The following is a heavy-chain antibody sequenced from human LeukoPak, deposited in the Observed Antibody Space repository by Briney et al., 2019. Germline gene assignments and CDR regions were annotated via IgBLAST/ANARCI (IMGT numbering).Heavy chain of an antibody. CDR3: ARDLVWHEDLGYYYYYGMDV. V-gene: IGHV4-61*01. CDR2: IYYSGST. CDR1: GGSVNSGSYY. Sequence: SETLSLTCTVSGGSVNSGSYYWNWIRQPPGKGLEWIGYIYYSGSTNYNPSLKSRVTISVDTSKNQFSLKLSSVTAADTAVYYCARDLVWHEDLGYYYYYGMDVWGQGTTVTVSS. D-gene: IGHD5/OR15-5a*01. J-gene: IGHJ6*02.